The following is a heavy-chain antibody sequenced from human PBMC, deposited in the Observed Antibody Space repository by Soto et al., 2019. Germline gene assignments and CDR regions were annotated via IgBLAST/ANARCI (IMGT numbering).Heavy chain of an antibody. Sequence: QVQLVQSGAEVKKPGSSVKVSCKASGGTVSSYAISWVRQAPGQGLEWMGGIIPIFGTANYAQKFQGRVTITADESTSTAYMELSSLRSEDTAVYYCGAYGTMTTIYDAFDIWGQGTMVTVSS. J-gene: IGHJ3*02. CDR2: IIPIFGTA. CDR3: GAYGTMTTIYDAFDI. CDR1: GGTVSSYA. V-gene: IGHV1-69*12. D-gene: IGHD3-22*01.